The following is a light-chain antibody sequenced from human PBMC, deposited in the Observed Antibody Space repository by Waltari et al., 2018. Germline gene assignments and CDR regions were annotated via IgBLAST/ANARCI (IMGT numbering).Light chain of an antibody. Sequence: QSVLTQPPSVSAAPGQRVTISCSGGSSNIGNNYVSWYRKFPGTAPKLLIYEKPGRPSGIPGRFSCSKSGTSATLDITGLQAGDEADYYCGTWDSSLSGAVFGGGTHLTVL. CDR1: SSNIGNNY. J-gene: IGLJ7*01. V-gene: IGLV1-51*02. CDR3: GTWDSSLSGAV. CDR2: EKP.